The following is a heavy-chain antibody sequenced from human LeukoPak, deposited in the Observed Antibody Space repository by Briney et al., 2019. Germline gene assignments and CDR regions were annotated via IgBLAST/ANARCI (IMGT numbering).Heavy chain of an antibody. CDR2: IYYSGST. D-gene: IGHD6-6*01. Sequence: PSETLSLTCTVSGGSISSYYWSWIRQPPGKGLEWIGYIYYSGSTNYNPSLKSRVTISVDTSKNQFSLKLSFVTAADTAVYYCARVRSSSLNYYFDYWGQGTLVTVSS. CDR1: GGSISSYY. V-gene: IGHV4-59*01. CDR3: ARVRSSSLNYYFDY. J-gene: IGHJ4*02.